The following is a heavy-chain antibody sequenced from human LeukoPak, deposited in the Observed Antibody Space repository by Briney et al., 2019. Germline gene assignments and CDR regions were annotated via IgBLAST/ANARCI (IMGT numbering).Heavy chain of an antibody. V-gene: IGHV4-39*07. J-gene: IGHJ4*02. Sequence: SETLSLTCTVSGGSISSSSYYWGWIRQPPGKGLEWIGSIYYSGSTYYNPSLKSRVTISVDTSKNQFSLKLSSVTAADTAVYYCARGDVGATGFDYWGQGTLVTVSS. CDR1: GGSISSSSYY. CDR2: IYYSGST. D-gene: IGHD1-26*01. CDR3: ARGDVGATGFDY.